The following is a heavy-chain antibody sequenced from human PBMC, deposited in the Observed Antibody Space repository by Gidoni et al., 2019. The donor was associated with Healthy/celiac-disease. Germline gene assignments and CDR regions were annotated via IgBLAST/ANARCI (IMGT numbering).Heavy chain of an antibody. CDR3: ARGYRYFDWFHPRGAVDY. CDR2: INHSGST. J-gene: IGHJ4*02. V-gene: IGHV4-34*01. Sequence: QVQLQQWGAGLLKPSETLSLTCAVYGGSFTGYYWSWIRQPPGKGLEWIGEINHSGSTNYNPSLKSRVTISVDTSKNQFSLKLSSVTAADTAVYYCARGYRYFDWFHPRGAVDYWGQGTLVTVSS. CDR1: GGSFTGYY. D-gene: IGHD3-9*01.